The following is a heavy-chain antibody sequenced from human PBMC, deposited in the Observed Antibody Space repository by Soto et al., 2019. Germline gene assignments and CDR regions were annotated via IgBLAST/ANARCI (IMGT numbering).Heavy chain of an antibody. CDR3: ASPRDYKDYFDY. CDR2: IIPILGIA. J-gene: IGHJ4*02. V-gene: IGHV1-69*02. Sequence: ASVKVSCKASGGTFSSYTISWVRQAPGQGLEWMGRIIPILGIANYAQKFQGRVTITADKSTSTAYMELSSLRSEDTAVYYCASPRDYKDYFDYWGQGTLVTVSS. D-gene: IGHD4-17*01. CDR1: GGTFSSYT.